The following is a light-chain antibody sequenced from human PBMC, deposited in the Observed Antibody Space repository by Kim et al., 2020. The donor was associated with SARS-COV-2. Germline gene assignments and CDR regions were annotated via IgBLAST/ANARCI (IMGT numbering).Light chain of an antibody. CDR2: AAS. V-gene: IGKV1-27*01. CDR3: QKYNSAPWT. Sequence: DIQMTQSPSSLSASVGDRVTITCRASQAINNYLAWYQQKPGKAPKLLIYAASTLQSGVPSRFSGSGSWTDFTLTISNLQPEDGATYYCQKYNSAPWTFGPGTKVEIK. J-gene: IGKJ1*01. CDR1: QAINNY.